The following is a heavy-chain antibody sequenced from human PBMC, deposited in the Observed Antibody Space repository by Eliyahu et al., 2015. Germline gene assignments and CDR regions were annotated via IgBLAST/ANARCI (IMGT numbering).Heavy chain of an antibody. D-gene: IGHD3-22*01. CDR1: GFNFSSYA. CDR2: IWYDGSKK. V-gene: IGHV3-30*18. J-gene: IGHJ4*02. Sequence: VQLVESGGGVVXPGRXXXXSCXASGFNFSSYAMHWVRQAPVKGLEWLAGIWYDGSKKYYADSVKGRFTISRDNSENTLYLQMNNLGAEDTAVYFCAKDYDRSGYYYDYWGQGTLVTVTS. CDR3: AKDYDRSGYYYDY.